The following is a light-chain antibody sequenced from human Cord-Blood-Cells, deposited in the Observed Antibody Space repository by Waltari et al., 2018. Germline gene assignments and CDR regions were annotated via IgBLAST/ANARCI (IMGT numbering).Light chain of an antibody. Sequence: DIQMTQSPSSLSASVGDRVTITCRARQSISSYLNWYQQKPGKAPKLLIYAASSLQSGVPSRFSCRGSGTDFTLTISSLQPEDFATYYCQQSYSTPQTFGQGTKVEIK. CDR1: QSISSY. V-gene: IGKV1-39*01. J-gene: IGKJ1*01. CDR2: AAS. CDR3: QQSYSTPQT.